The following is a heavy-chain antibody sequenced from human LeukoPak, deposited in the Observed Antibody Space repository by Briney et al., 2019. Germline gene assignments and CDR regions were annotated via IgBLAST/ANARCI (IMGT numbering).Heavy chain of an antibody. V-gene: IGHV1-18*01. D-gene: IGHD1-26*01. CDR1: GYAFTSYG. CDR2: ISAYNGNT. J-gene: IGHJ3*02. CDR3: ARSYAPPEYSGSYGDAFDI. Sequence: EASVKVSCKASGYAFTSYGISWVRQAPGQGLEWMGWISAYNGNTNYAQKLQGRVTMTTDTSTSTAYMELRSLRSDDTAVYYCARSYAPPEYSGSYGDAFDIWGQGTMVTVSS.